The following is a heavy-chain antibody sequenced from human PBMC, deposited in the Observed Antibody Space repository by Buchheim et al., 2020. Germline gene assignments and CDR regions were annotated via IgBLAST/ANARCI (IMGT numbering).Heavy chain of an antibody. CDR1: GFTFSSYG. CDR2: ISYDGSNK. J-gene: IGHJ6*02. D-gene: IGHD3-10*01. CDR3: VRITMVRGVPPTSYYYYGMDV. Sequence: QVQLVESGGGVVQPGRSLRLSCAASGFTFSSYGMHWVRQAPGKGLEWVAVISYDGSNKYYADSVKGRFTISRDNSKNTLYLQMNSLRAEDTAVYYCVRITMVRGVPPTSYYYYGMDVWGQGTT. V-gene: IGHV3-30*03.